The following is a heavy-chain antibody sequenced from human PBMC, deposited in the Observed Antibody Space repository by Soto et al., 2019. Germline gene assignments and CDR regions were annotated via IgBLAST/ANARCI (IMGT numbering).Heavy chain of an antibody. CDR1: GGSISSSSYY. Sequence: QLQLQESGPGLVKPSETLSLTCTVSGGSISSSSYYWGWIRQPPGKGLEWIGSIYYSGSTYYNPSLKSRVTISGDTSKNQFSLKLSSVTAADTAVYYCARLFAGRLVDPVKSDFDYWGQGTLVTVSS. CDR3: ARLFAGRLVDPVKSDFDY. D-gene: IGHD1-26*01. CDR2: IYYSGST. V-gene: IGHV4-39*01. J-gene: IGHJ4*02.